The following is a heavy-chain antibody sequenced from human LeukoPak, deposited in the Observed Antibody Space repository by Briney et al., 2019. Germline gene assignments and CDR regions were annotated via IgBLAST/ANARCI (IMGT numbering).Heavy chain of an antibody. D-gene: IGHD6-6*01. J-gene: IGHJ4*02. CDR3: ARDGPRIAALGEDFDY. V-gene: IGHV1-46*01. CDR1: GYTFTSYA. Sequence: ASVKVSCKASGYTFTSYAMHWVRQAPGQGLEWMGIINPSGGSTSYAQKFQGRDTMTRDTSTSTVYMELSSLRSEDTAVYYCARDGPRIAALGEDFDYWGQGTLVTVSS. CDR2: INPSGGST.